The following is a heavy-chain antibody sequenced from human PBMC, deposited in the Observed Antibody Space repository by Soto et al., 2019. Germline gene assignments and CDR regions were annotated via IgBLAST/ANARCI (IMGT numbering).Heavy chain of an antibody. CDR3: ARQQRGEYSSSSGSDWFDP. Sequence: SETLSLTCTVSGGSISSYYWSWIRQPPGKGLEWIGYIYYSGSTNYNPSLKSRVTISVDTSKNQFSLKLSSVTAADTAVYYCARQQRGEYSSSSGSDWFDPWGQGTLVTVSS. CDR2: IYYSGST. CDR1: GGSISSYY. D-gene: IGHD6-6*01. V-gene: IGHV4-59*08. J-gene: IGHJ5*02.